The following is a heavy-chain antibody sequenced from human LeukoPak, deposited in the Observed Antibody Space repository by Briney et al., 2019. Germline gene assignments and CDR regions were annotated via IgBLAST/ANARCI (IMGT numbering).Heavy chain of an antibody. CDR2: ISSSSSYI. J-gene: IGHJ4*02. CDR3: ASQDPAAGMGYFDY. D-gene: IGHD6-13*01. CDR1: GFTFSSYS. Sequence: GGSLRLSCAASGFTFSSYSMNWVRQAPGKGLEWVSSISSSSSYIYYADSVKGRFTISRDNAKNSLYLQMNSLRAEDTAVYYCASQDPAAGMGYFDYWGQGTLVTVSS. V-gene: IGHV3-21*01.